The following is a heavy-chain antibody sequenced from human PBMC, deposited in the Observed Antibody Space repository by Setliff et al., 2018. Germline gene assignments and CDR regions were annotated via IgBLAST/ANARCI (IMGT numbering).Heavy chain of an antibody. V-gene: IGHV1-18*01. CDR1: GYTFGNYG. J-gene: IGHJ5*02. D-gene: IGHD2-2*01. Sequence: ASVKVSCKASGYTFGNYGISWVRQAPGQGLEWMGWISAHNGYIVYAQKLQGRVTMTTDTSANTAYVELRSLRSDDTAVYYCARDRATVVAPPTSTLFDPWGQGTLVTVSS. CDR3: ARDRATVVAPPTSTLFDP. CDR2: ISAHNGYI.